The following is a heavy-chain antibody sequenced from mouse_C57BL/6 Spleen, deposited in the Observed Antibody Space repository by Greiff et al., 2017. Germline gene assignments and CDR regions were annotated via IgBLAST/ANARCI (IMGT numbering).Heavy chain of an antibody. CDR1: GYAFSSSW. D-gene: IGHD2-2*01. V-gene: IGHV1-82*01. Sequence: VKLMESGPELVKPGASVKISCKASGYAFSSSWMNWVKQRPGKGLEWIGRIYPGDGDTNYNGKFKGKATLTADKSSSTAYMQLSSLTSEDSAVYFCAGYDAVDYWGQGTTLTVSS. CDR3: AGYDAVDY. CDR2: IYPGDGDT. J-gene: IGHJ2*01.